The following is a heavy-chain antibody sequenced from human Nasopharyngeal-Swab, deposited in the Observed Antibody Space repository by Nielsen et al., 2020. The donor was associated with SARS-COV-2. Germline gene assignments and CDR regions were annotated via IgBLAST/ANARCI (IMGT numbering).Heavy chain of an antibody. CDR2: IYSSEST. J-gene: IGHJ4*02. V-gene: IGHV4-30-4*01. D-gene: IGHD3-22*01. Sequence: SETLSLTCTVSGDSITGDHYWSWIRQPPGKGLEWIGLIYSSESTQYNPSLKSRVTISVDTSKNQFSLKLTSVTAADTAVYYCARGSSGYYYPSFDYWGQGTLATVSS. CDR1: GDSITGDHY. CDR3: ARGSSGYYYPSFDY.